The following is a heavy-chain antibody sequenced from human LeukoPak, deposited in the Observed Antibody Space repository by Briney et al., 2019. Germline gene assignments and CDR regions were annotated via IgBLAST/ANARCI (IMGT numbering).Heavy chain of an antibody. Sequence: PGGSLRLSCAASGFTFSTYAMTWVRQAPGKGLEWVSVIFNSGTSTYYADSVKGRFTISRDNSKNTLHLQMSSLRAEDTAVYYCAKDMYGDFGGVDYWGQGTLVTASS. J-gene: IGHJ4*02. CDR2: IFNSGTST. V-gene: IGHV3-23*01. D-gene: IGHD4-17*01. CDR1: GFTFSTYA. CDR3: AKDMYGDFGGVDY.